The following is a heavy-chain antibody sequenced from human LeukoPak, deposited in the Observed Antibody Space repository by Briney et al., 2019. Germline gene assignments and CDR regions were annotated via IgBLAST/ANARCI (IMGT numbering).Heavy chain of an antibody. Sequence: GGSLRLSCAASGFTFSSYAMHWVRQAPGKGLEWVAVISYDGSNKYYADSVKGRFTISRDNSKNTLYLQMNSLRAEDTAVYYCARGGRYFDWSVDYWGQGTLVTVSS. CDR1: GFTFSSYA. J-gene: IGHJ4*02. V-gene: IGHV3-30-3*01. CDR2: ISYDGSNK. CDR3: ARGGRYFDWSVDY. D-gene: IGHD3-9*01.